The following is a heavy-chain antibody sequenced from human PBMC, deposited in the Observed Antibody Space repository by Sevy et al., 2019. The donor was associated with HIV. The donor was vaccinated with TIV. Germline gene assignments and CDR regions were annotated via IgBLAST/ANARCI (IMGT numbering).Heavy chain of an antibody. CDR2: IYWDDDK. V-gene: IGHV2-5*02. CDR1: GFSLSTSGVG. CDR3: AHSGTYYDILTGYYSGYFDY. Sequence: SAPTLVNPTQTLTLTCTFSGFSLSTSGVGVGWIRQPPGKALEWLALIYWDDDKRYSPSLKSRLTITKDTSKNQVVLXMTNMDHVDTATYYCAHSGTYYDILTGYYSGYFDYWGQGTLVTVSS. J-gene: IGHJ4*02. D-gene: IGHD3-9*01.